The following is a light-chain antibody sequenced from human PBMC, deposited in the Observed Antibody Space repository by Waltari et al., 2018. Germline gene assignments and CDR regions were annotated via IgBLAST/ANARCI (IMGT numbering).Light chain of an antibody. Sequence: DIQMTHSPSSLSASVGDRVTITCRASQTISNYLNWYQQKPGKAPKILIYAASSLQSGVPSRFSGSGSGTDVTLTISSLQPEDFATYSCQQSYTTPLTFGGGTKVEIK. CDR3: QQSYTTPLT. CDR2: AAS. CDR1: QTISNY. V-gene: IGKV1-39*01. J-gene: IGKJ4*02.